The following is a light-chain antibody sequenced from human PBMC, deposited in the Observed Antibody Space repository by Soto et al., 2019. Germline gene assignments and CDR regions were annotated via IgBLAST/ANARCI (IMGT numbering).Light chain of an antibody. J-gene: IGLJ3*02. Sequence: QSVLNQPSSHSASSGASVRLTCMLSSGFIVGDFWIRWYHQKPGNPPRYLLSYHSDSNKRQGSGVPSRFSWSNDASANAGILRISGLQPEDEADHCGGKGHSNARVFVGGTTLTVL. V-gene: IGLV5-52*01. CDR2: YHSDSNK. CDR1: SGFIVGDFW. CDR3: GKGHSNARV.